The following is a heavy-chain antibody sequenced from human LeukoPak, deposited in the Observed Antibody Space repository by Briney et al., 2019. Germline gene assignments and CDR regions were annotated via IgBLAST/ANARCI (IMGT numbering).Heavy chain of an antibody. CDR2: ISSGSDYI. D-gene: IGHD3-22*01. V-gene: IGHV3-21*06. CDR1: GFIFTYYN. J-gene: IGHJ4*02. CDR3: ARSRSDYIQWENDY. Sequence: GGSLRLSGSASGFIFTYYNMNWVRQAPGKGLEWVASISSGSDYIYYADSVKGRFTISRDNAKNSLYLQMNSLRAEDTAVYYCARSRSDYIQWENDYWGQGTLVTVSS.